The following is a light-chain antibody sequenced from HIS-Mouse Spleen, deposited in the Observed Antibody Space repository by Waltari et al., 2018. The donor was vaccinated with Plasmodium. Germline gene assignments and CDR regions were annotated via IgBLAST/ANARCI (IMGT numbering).Light chain of an antibody. CDR2: GKT. Sequence: SSELTQDPAVSVALGQTVRITCQGDSLRRYYARWYQQKPGQAPVLVIYGKTNRPSGIPDRFSGSSSGNTASLTITGAQAEDEADYYCNSRDSSGNHQVFGGGTKLTVL. V-gene: IGLV3-19*01. CDR1: SLRRYY. J-gene: IGLJ3*02. CDR3: NSRDSSGNHQV.